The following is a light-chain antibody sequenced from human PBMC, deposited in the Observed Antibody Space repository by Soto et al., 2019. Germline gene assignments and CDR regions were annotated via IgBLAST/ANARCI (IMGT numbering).Light chain of an antibody. V-gene: IGKV3-11*01. J-gene: IGKJ4*02. Sequence: EIVLTQSPATLSLSPGERATLSCRASQSVSSYLAWYKQKPGHAPRLLIYDASNRATGIPARFSGSGSGTDFTLTISSLEPEDFAVYYCQQRSNWPLTFGGGTKVETK. CDR3: QQRSNWPLT. CDR2: DAS. CDR1: QSVSSY.